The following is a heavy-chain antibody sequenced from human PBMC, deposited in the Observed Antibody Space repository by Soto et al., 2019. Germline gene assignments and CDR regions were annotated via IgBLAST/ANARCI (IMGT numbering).Heavy chain of an antibody. CDR3: ARDWTHYDSSGPGDY. Sequence: ASVKVSCKASGYTFTIYPMHWVRQAPGQGLEWMGWINAGNGDTKYSQKFQGRVTITRDTSASTAYMELSSLRSEDTAVYYCARDWTHYDSSGPGDYWGQGTLVTVSS. CDR1: GYTFTIYP. V-gene: IGHV1-3*01. J-gene: IGHJ4*02. CDR2: INAGNGDT. D-gene: IGHD3-22*01.